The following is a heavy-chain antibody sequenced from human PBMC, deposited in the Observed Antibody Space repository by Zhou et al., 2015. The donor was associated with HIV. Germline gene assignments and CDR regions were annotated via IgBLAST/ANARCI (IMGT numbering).Heavy chain of an antibody. J-gene: IGHJ3*02. D-gene: IGHD3-3*01. CDR1: GGTFSSYA. V-gene: IGHV1-69*01. Sequence: QVQLVQSGAEVKKPGSSVKVSCKASGGTFSSYAISWVRQAPGQGLEWMGGIIPIFGTANYAQKFQGRVTITADESTSTAYMELSSLRSEDTAVYYCARVSRTIFGVVILGSSPQDAFDIWGQGTMVTVSS. CDR3: ARVSRTIFGVVILGSSPQDAFDI. CDR2: IIPIFGTA.